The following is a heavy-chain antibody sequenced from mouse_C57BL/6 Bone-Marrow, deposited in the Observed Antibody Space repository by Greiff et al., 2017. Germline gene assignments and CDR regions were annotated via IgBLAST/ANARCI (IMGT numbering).Heavy chain of an antibody. Sequence: QVQLQQPGAELVMPGASVKLSCKASGYTFTSYWMHWVKQRPGQGLEWIGEIDPSDSYTNYNQKFKGKSTLTVDKSSSTAYMQLSSLTSEDSAVYYCARGYGLFAYWGQGTTLTVSA. V-gene: IGHV1-69*01. CDR2: IDPSDSYT. CDR1: GYTFTSYW. J-gene: IGHJ2*01. CDR3: ARGYGLFAY. D-gene: IGHD2-2*01.